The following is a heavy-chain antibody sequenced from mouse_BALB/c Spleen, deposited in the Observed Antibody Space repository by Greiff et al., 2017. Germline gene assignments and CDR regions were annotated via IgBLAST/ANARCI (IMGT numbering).Heavy chain of an antibody. Sequence: EVMLVESGGGLVKPGGSLKLSCAASGFTFSSYTMSWVRQTPEKRLEWVATISSGGSYTYYPDSVKGRFTISRDNAKNTLYLQMSSLKSEDTAMYYCTRDLSGTWFADWGQGTLVTVSA. CDR1: GFTFSSYT. CDR2: ISSGGSYT. J-gene: IGHJ3*01. CDR3: TRDLSGTWFAD. V-gene: IGHV5-6-4*01. D-gene: IGHD4-1*01.